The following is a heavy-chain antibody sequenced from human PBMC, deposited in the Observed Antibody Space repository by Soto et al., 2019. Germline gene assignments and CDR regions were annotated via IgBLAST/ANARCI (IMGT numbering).Heavy chain of an antibody. V-gene: IGHV4-34*01. CDR3: VRGDVAARLQS. J-gene: IGHJ5*02. CDR1: GDSFRGYY. D-gene: IGHD6-6*01. CDR2: ISHRGDT. Sequence: ETLSLTCAVYGDSFRGYYWSWIRQPPGKRLEWIGEISHRGDTRYNPSLKSRVTISVDTSKNQFSLRLTSVTAADTAVYYCVRGDVAARLQSWGQGTLVTVSS.